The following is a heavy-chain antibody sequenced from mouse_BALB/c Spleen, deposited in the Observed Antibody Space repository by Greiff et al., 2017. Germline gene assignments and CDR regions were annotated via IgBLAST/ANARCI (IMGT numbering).Heavy chain of an antibody. J-gene: IGHJ2*01. Sequence: VKLMESGAELARPGASVKMSCKASGYTFTSYTMHWVKQRPGQGLEWIGYINPSSGYTNYNQKFKDKATLTADKSSSTAYMQLSSLTSEDSAVYYCARNRGRPYYFDYWGQGTTLTVSS. CDR3: ARNRGRPYYFDY. V-gene: IGHV1-4*01. D-gene: IGHD1-2*01. CDR1: GYTFTSYT. CDR2: INPSSGYT.